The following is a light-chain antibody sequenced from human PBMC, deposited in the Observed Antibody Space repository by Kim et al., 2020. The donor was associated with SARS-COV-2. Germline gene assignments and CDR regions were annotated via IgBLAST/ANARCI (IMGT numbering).Light chain of an antibody. Sequence: ASVKITCTLTSGHSTYAIAWHQQQPEKGPRYLMKVNNDGSHNKGDGIPDRFSGSSSGAERYLTISSLQSEDEADYYCQTWGTGIRVFGGGTQLTVL. CDR1: SGHSTYA. CDR2: VNNDGSH. J-gene: IGLJ3*02. CDR3: QTWGTGIRV. V-gene: IGLV4-69*01.